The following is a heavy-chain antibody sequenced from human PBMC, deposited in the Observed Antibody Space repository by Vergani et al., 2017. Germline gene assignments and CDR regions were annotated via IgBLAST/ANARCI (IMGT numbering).Heavy chain of an antibody. V-gene: IGHV3-33*01. J-gene: IGHJ6*03. CDR3: ARADIVGVPAGLSYMDV. CDR2: IWYDGSNK. D-gene: IGHD2-2*01. Sequence: QVQLVESGGGVVQPGRSLRLSCAASGFTFSSYGMHWVRQAPGKGLEWVAVIWYDGSNKYYADSVKGRFTISRDNSKNTLYLQMNSLRAEDTAVYYCARADIVGVPAGLSYMDVWGKGTTVTVSS. CDR1: GFTFSSYG.